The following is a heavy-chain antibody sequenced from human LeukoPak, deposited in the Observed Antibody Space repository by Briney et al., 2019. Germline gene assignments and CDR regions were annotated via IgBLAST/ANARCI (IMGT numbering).Heavy chain of an antibody. CDR1: GGTFSSYA. V-gene: IGHV1-69*05. CDR3: ARDHGSSWLRYYMDV. D-gene: IGHD6-13*01. CDR2: IIPIFGTA. J-gene: IGHJ6*03. Sequence: LVKVSCKASGGTFSSYAISWVRQAPGQGLEWMGGIIPIFGTANYAQKFQGRVTITTDESTSTAYMELSSLRSEDTAVYYCARDHGSSWLRYYMDVWGKGTTVTVSS.